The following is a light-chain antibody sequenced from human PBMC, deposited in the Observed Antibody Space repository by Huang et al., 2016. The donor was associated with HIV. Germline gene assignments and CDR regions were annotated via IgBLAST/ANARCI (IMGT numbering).Light chain of an antibody. Sequence: EIVLTQSPATLSLSPGERATLSGRASQGLANYLAWYQQKPGQAPRLLIYDASNRATGIPARFSGSGSGTDFTLTISSLEPEDFAVYYCQQRGNWQLTFGGGTKVEIK. J-gene: IGKJ4*01. CDR3: QQRGNWQLT. CDR1: QGLANY. V-gene: IGKV3-11*01. CDR2: DAS.